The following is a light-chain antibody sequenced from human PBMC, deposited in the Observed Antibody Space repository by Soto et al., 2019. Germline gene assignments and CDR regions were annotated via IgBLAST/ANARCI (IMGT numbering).Light chain of an antibody. CDR2: EVS. Sequence: QSVLTQPASVSGSPGQSIAISCTGTSSDVGDYNYVSWYQQHPGKAPKVMIYEVSNRPSGVSNRFSGSKSGNTASLTISGLQAEDEADYYCSSYTSSSTLVFGGGTKVTVL. CDR1: SSDVGDYNY. J-gene: IGLJ3*02. V-gene: IGLV2-14*03. CDR3: SSYTSSSTLV.